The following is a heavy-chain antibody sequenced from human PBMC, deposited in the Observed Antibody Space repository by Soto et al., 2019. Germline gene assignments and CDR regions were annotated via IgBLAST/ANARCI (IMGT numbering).Heavy chain of an antibody. Sequence: QVQLVQSGAEVKKPGASVKVSCKASGYTFTSYAMHWVRQAPGQRLEWLGWINAGSGYTAYSEKVQGRITLTRDTSATTAYMELSSLRFEDTAVYYCASGRPGYVDNWGQGTLVTVSS. CDR1: GYTFTSYA. J-gene: IGHJ4*02. CDR2: INAGSGYT. V-gene: IGHV1-3*01. D-gene: IGHD1-1*01. CDR3: ASGRPGYVDN.